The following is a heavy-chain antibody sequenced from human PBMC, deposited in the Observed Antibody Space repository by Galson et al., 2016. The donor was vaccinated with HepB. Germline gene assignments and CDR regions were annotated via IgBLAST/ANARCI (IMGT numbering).Heavy chain of an antibody. V-gene: IGHV4-31*03. CDR2: IYYSGST. J-gene: IGHJ4*02. Sequence: TLSLTCTVSGGSISTSGYYWTWIRQHPGKGPEWIGYIYYSGSTYYNPSLKSRVIISVDTSKNQFSLKLTSVTAADTAVYYCARWAGYSDYWGQGTLVTVSS. D-gene: IGHD6-19*01. CDR1: GGSISTSGYY. CDR3: ARWAGYSDY.